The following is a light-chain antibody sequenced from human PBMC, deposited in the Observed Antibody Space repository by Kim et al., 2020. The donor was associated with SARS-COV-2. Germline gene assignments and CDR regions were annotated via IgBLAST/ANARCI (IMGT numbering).Light chain of an antibody. CDR1: SSNIGQNY. J-gene: IGLJ2*01. Sequence: QSVLTQPPSVSAAPGQKVTISCSGSSSNIGQNYVSWYQQFPGTAPKLLIYDNNKRHSGIPDRFSGFKSGTSATLGITGLQTGDEADYYCGTWDSSLNGLVFGGGTQLTVL. CDR3: GTWDSSLNGLV. V-gene: IGLV1-51*01. CDR2: DNN.